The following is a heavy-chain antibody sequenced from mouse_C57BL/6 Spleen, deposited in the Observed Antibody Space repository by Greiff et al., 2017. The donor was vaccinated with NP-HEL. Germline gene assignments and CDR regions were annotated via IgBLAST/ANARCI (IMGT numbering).Heavy chain of an antibody. J-gene: IGHJ3*01. CDR2: ISRGSSTI. D-gene: IGHD1-1*01. CDR1: GFTFSDYG. CDR3: ARPNYYGSSPFAY. Sequence: EVKVEESGGGLVKPGGSLKLSCAASGFTFSDYGMHWVRQAPEKGLEWVAYISRGSSTIYYADTVKGRFTISRDNSKSTLFLHMTSLRSEDTAMYYCARPNYYGSSPFAYWGQGTLVTVSA. V-gene: IGHV5-17*01.